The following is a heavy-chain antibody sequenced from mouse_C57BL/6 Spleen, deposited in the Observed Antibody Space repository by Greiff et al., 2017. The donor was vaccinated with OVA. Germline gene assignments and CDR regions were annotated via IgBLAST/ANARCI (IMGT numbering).Heavy chain of an antibody. Sequence: QVQLQQPGAELVKPGASVKLSCKASGYTFTSYWMHWVKQRPGQGLEWIGMIHPNSGSTNYNEKFKSKATLTVDKSSSTAYMQLSSLTSEDSAVYYCARTLYYGNYDYAMDYWGQGTSVTVSS. D-gene: IGHD2-1*01. CDR3: ARTLYYGNYDYAMDY. CDR2: IHPNSGST. J-gene: IGHJ4*01. V-gene: IGHV1-64*01. CDR1: GYTFTSYW.